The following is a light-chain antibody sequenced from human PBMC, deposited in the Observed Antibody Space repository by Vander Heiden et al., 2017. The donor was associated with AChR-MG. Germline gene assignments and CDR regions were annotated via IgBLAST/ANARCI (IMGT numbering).Light chain of an antibody. Sequence: ENVLTQSPATLSLSPGDRATLFCGASRAVLNAYVAWYQQKPGQAPRLLIFDAASRAAGVPERFSGSGSGTDYTLTISRLEPEDFGVYFCHQEGNSIQTFGQGTTVDI. CDR1: RAVLNAY. CDR2: DAA. J-gene: IGKJ1*01. CDR3: HQEGNSIQT. V-gene: IGKV3D-20*01.